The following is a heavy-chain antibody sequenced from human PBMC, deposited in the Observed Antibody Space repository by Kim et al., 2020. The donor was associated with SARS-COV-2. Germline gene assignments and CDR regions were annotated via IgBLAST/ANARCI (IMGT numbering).Heavy chain of an antibody. CDR1: GYTFTSYY. Sequence: ASVKVSCKASGYTFTSYYMHWVRQAPGQGLEWMGIINPSGGSTSYAQKFQGRVTMTRDTSTSTVYMELSSLRSEDTAVYYCATGGMTTVIPTYGMDVWGQGTTVTVSS. D-gene: IGHD4-17*01. CDR2: INPSGGST. V-gene: IGHV1-46*01. CDR3: ATGGMTTVIPTYGMDV. J-gene: IGHJ6*02.